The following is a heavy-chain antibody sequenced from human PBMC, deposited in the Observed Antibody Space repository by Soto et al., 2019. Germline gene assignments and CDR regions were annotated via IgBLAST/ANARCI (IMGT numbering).Heavy chain of an antibody. V-gene: IGHV3-11*01. CDR2: ISGSGNTI. CDR3: ARDRLPMVVVVMGWFDP. CDR1: GFSFRDYY. Sequence: PGGSLRLSCAASGFSFRDYYMSWIRQAPGKGLEWISYISGSGNTIYYADSAKGRFIISRDNAKNSLFLQMNSLRADDTAVYYCARDRLPMVVVVMGWFDPWGQGTLVTVSS. J-gene: IGHJ5*02. D-gene: IGHD3-22*01.